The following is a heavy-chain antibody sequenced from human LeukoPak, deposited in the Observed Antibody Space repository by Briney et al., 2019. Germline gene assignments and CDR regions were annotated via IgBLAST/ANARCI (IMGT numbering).Heavy chain of an antibody. CDR1: GFTFSSYA. Sequence: PGGSLRLSCAASGFTFSSYAMTWVRQAPGKGLEWVSSISGSGGSTYYADSVKGRFTISRDNSKNTLYLQMNSLRAEDTAIYYCARKGLAVAAGLDYWGQGTLVTVSS. CDR2: ISGSGGST. D-gene: IGHD6-19*01. CDR3: ARKGLAVAAGLDY. V-gene: IGHV3-23*01. J-gene: IGHJ4*02.